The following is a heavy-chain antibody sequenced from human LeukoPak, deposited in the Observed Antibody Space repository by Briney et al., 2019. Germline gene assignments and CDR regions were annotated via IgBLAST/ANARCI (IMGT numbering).Heavy chain of an antibody. D-gene: IGHD3-22*01. V-gene: IGHV1-8*01. Sequence: ASVKVSCKASGYTFTSYDINWVRQATGQGLEWMGWMNPNSGNTGYAQKFQGRVTMTRNTYISTAYMELSSLRSEDTAVYYCARAGGDYYDSCGYYYGIDYWGQGTLVTVSS. CDR1: GYTFTSYD. J-gene: IGHJ4*02. CDR3: ARAGGDYYDSCGYYYGIDY. CDR2: MNPNSGNT.